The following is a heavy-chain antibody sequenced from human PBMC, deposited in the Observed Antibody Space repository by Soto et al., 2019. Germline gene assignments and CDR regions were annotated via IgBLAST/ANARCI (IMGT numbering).Heavy chain of an antibody. Sequence: GGSLRLSCAASGFTFSSYSMNWVRQAPGKGLEWVSYISSSSSTIYYADSVKGRFTISRDNAKNSLYLQMNSLRAEDTAVYYCASRYCSGGSCQNFDYWGQGTLVTVSS. J-gene: IGHJ4*02. CDR1: GFTFSSYS. CDR2: ISSSSSTI. V-gene: IGHV3-48*01. CDR3: ASRYCSGGSCQNFDY. D-gene: IGHD2-15*01.